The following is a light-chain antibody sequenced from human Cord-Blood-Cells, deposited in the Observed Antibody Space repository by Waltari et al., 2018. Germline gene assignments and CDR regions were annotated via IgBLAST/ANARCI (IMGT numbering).Light chain of an antibody. Sequence: SASPPPASSSGSAGRSITLSCTGPSSAVRRSNLASWYQPHPGKAPKLMIYEGSKRPSGVSNRFSGSKSGNTASLTISGLQAEDEADYYCCSYAGSSTYVFGTGTKVTVL. CDR3: CSYAGSSTYV. V-gene: IGLV2-23*01. J-gene: IGLJ1*01. CDR1: SSAVRRSNL. CDR2: EGS.